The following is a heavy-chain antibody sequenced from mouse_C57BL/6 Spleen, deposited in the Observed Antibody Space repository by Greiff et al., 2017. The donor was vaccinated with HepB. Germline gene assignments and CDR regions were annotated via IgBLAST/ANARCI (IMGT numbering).Heavy chain of an antibody. Sequence: QVQLQQSGAELARPGASVKLSCKASGYTFTSYGISWVKQRTGQGLEWIGEIYPRSGNTYYNEKFKGKATLAADKSSSTAYMELRSLTSEDSAVYFCARHSIYYYGTVYYAMDYWGQGTSVTVSS. V-gene: IGHV1-81*01. J-gene: IGHJ4*01. D-gene: IGHD1-1*01. CDR2: IYPRSGNT. CDR3: ARHSIYYYGTVYYAMDY. CDR1: GYTFTSYG.